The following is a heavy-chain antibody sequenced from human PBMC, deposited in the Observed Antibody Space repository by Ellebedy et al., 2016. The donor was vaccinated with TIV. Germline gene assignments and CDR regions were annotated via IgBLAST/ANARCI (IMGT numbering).Heavy chain of an antibody. CDR3: TRHISAGPQGSDS. J-gene: IGHJ4*02. Sequence: GESLKISCAASGFTFSGSAMHWVRQASGKGLEWIGHIRNKVNSYATAYAASVKGRFTISRDDSKNTAYLQMNSLKTEDTAVYYCTRHISAGPQGSDSWGQGTLVTVSS. V-gene: IGHV3-73*01. CDR2: IRNKVNSYAT. CDR1: GFTFSGSA.